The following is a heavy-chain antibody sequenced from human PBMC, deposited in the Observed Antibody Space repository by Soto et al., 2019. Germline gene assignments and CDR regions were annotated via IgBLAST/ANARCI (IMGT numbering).Heavy chain of an antibody. J-gene: IGHJ6*03. CDR1: GGTFSSYT. D-gene: IGHD2-15*01. V-gene: IGHV1-69*02. CDR3: AAGSGAAATDYYYYYYMDV. CDR2: IIPILGIA. Sequence: SVKVSCKASGGTFSSYTISWVRQAPGQGLEWMGRIIPILGIANYAQKFQGRVTITADKSTSTAYMELSSLRSEDTAVYYCAAGSGAAATDYYYYYYMDVWGKGTTVTVSS.